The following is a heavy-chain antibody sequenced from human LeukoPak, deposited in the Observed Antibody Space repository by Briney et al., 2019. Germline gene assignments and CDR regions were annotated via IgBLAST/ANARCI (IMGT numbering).Heavy chain of an antibody. CDR1: GGSISSYY. V-gene: IGHV4-59*01. Sequence: SETLSLTCTVSGGSISSYYWSWIRQPPGKGLEWIGYIYYSGSTDYNPSLKGRVTISEDTSKNQFSLKLNSVTAADTAVYYCARSLQYGNNNYYYYGMDVWGQGTTVTVSS. J-gene: IGHJ6*02. CDR2: IYYSGST. D-gene: IGHD2/OR15-2a*01. CDR3: ARSLQYGNNNYYYYGMDV.